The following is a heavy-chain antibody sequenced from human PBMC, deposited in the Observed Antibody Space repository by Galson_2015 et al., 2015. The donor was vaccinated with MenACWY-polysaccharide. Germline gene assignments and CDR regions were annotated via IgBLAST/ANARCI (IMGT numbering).Heavy chain of an antibody. Sequence: SLRLSCAASGFTFRNYGMYWVRQAPGKGLEWVTVISYDGSDKYYADSVRGRFTISRDNSKNTLYLQMNSLKTEDTAIYYCSGAYDITPLWGQGTLVTVSS. V-gene: IGHV3-30*03. CDR2: ISYDGSDK. D-gene: IGHD3-22*01. CDR3: SGAYDITPL. CDR1: GFTFRNYG. J-gene: IGHJ4*02.